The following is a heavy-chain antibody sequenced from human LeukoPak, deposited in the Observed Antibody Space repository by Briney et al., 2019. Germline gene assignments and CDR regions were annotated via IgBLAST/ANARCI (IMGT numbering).Heavy chain of an antibody. CDR2: INPNSGGT. CDR3: ARDLLGSGSYYY. D-gene: IGHD1-26*01. V-gene: IGHV1-2*02. Sequence: ASVKVSCKASGYTFTGYYMHWVRKAPGQGLEWMGWINPNSGGTNYAQKFQGRVTMTRDTSISTAYMELSRLRSDDTAVYYCARDLLGSGSYYYWGQGTLVTVSS. J-gene: IGHJ4*02. CDR1: GYTFTGYY.